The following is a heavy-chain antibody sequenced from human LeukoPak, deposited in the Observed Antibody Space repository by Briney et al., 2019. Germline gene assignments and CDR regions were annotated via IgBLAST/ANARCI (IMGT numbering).Heavy chain of an antibody. D-gene: IGHD5-18*01. CDR1: GFTFSSYG. CDR3: TRDRTGYGYGYPFDY. V-gene: IGHV3-23*01. Sequence: GGSLRLSCAASGFTFSSYGMTWVRQAPGKGLEWVSSISGSGGSTYYADSVKGRFTVSRDYSKNTLYLQMNSLRAEDTALYYCTRDRTGYGYGYPFDYWGQGTLVTVSS. CDR2: ISGSGGST. J-gene: IGHJ4*02.